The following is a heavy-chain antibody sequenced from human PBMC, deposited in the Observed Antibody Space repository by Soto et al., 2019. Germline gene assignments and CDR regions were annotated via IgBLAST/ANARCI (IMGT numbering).Heavy chain of an antibody. Sequence: QLQLQESGLGLVKPLETLSLTCTVSGGSISRIGYYWGWVRQPPGKGLEWIGSIYYNGVAHYSPSLETRLTISVDTSKNHFSLKLNSVTAADAAIYYCARQYGYNYGHIEHWGQGTVVTVSS. CDR3: ARQYGYNYGHIEH. CDR2: IYYNGVA. V-gene: IGHV4-39*01. CDR1: GGSISRIGYY. D-gene: IGHD5-18*01. J-gene: IGHJ4*02.